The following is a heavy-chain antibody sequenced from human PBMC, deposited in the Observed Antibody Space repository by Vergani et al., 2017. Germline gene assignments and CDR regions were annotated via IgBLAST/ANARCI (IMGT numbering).Heavy chain of an antibody. Sequence: EVQLVESGGGLVQPGGSLRLSCAASGFTFSSYSMNWVRQAPGKGLEWVSYISSSSSTIYYADSVKGRFTISRDNAKNSLYLQMNSLRAEDTAVYYCAGEGSTVYCYYYGMDVWGQGTTVTVSS. J-gene: IGHJ6*02. V-gene: IGHV3-48*01. CDR3: AGEGSTVYCYYYGMDV. CDR2: ISSSSSTI. D-gene: IGHD4-17*01. CDR1: GFTFSSYS.